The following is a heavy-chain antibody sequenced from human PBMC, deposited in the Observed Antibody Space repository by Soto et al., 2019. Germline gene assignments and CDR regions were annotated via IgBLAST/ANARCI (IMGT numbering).Heavy chain of an antibody. D-gene: IGHD2-21*02. Sequence: EVQVLESGGGLVQPGGSLRLSCAASGFTFSNYAMSWVRQAPGKGLEWVSTISGSGRSTYYVDSVEGRLTISRDNSKNTLTLQRNSLRAEDTAVYYCAKSHSAVTAGPSFEDWGQGTLVTVSS. J-gene: IGHJ4*02. CDR3: AKSHSAVTAGPSFED. CDR1: GFTFSNYA. V-gene: IGHV3-23*01. CDR2: ISGSGRST.